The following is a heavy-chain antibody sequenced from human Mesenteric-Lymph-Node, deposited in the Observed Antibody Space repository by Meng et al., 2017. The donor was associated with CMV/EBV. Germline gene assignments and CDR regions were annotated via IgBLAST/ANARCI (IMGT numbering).Heavy chain of an antibody. CDR2: ISSSGNTI. CDR1: GFTFSSYS. V-gene: IGHV3-48*04. J-gene: IGHJ3*02. Sequence: GESLKISCAASGFTFSSYSMNWVRQAPGKGLEWVSYISSSGNTIYYADSVKGRFTISRDNAKNSVSLQMNSLRVEDTAVYYCARDPSSYYDSGGQTGPKAFDIWGQGTMVTVSS. D-gene: IGHD3-22*01. CDR3: ARDPSSYYDSGGQTGPKAFDI.